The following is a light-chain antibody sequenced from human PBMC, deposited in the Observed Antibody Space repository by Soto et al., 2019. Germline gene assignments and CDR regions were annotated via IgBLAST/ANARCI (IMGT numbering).Light chain of an antibody. J-gene: IGLJ1*01. Sequence: QSALTQPRSVSGSPGQSVTISCTGTNTDIGTYNYVSWYQQHPGKAPKLMIYDVNKRPSGVPDRFSGSKSGNTASLTISGLQAEDEADYYCCSYAGRYIYVFGTGTKVTV. V-gene: IGLV2-11*01. CDR1: NTDIGTYNY. CDR3: CSYAGRYIYV. CDR2: DVN.